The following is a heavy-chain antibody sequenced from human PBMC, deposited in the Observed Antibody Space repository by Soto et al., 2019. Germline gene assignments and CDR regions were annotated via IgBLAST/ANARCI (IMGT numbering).Heavy chain of an antibody. Sequence: PSETLSLTCAVSGGSISSGGYSWSWIRQPPGKGLEWIGYIYHSGSTYYNPSLKSRVTISVDRSKNQFSLKLSSVTAADTAVYYCAREGAFYFDYWGQGTLVTVSS. CDR1: GGSISSGGYS. CDR3: AREGAFYFDY. D-gene: IGHD1-26*01. J-gene: IGHJ4*02. CDR2: IYHSGST. V-gene: IGHV4-30-2*01.